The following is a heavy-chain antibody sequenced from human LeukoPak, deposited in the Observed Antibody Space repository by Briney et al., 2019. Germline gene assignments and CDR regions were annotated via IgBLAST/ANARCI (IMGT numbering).Heavy chain of an antibody. CDR1: GFTFDDYG. Sequence: GGSLRLSCAASGFTFDDYGMSWVRQAPGKGLEWVSNINWNGGSTGYADSVKGRFTISRDNAKNSLYLQMNSLRAEDTAVYYCAKDAWDCSNGRCPPYYYYMDVWGKGTTVTVSS. J-gene: IGHJ6*03. D-gene: IGHD2-8*01. V-gene: IGHV3-20*04. CDR3: AKDAWDCSNGRCPPYYYYMDV. CDR2: INWNGGST.